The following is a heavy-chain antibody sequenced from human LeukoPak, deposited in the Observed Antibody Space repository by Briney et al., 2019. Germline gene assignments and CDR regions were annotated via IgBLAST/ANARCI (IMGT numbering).Heavy chain of an antibody. Sequence: GGSLRLSCAASGFTFSSYEMNWVRQAPGTGLEWVSYISSSGSTIYYADSVKGRFTISRDNAKNSLHLQMNSLRAEDTAVYYCARGVRLLWFGEPLFGHDYWGQGAPVTVSS. D-gene: IGHD3-10*01. J-gene: IGHJ4*02. CDR2: ISSSGSTI. V-gene: IGHV3-48*03. CDR3: ARGVRLLWFGEPLFGHDY. CDR1: GFTFSSYE.